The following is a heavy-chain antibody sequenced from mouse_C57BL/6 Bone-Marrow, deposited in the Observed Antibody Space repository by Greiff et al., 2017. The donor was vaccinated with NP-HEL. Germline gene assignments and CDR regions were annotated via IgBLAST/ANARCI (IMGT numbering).Heavy chain of an antibody. J-gene: IGHJ2*01. D-gene: IGHD2-5*01. Sequence: VQLQQSGAELVRPGTSVKVSCKASGYAFTNYLIEWVKQRPGQGLEWIGVINPGSGGTNYNEKFKGKATLTADKSSSTAYMQLSSLTSEDSAVYFCARDYYSNSGYYFDYWGQGTTLTVSS. CDR1: GYAFTNYL. V-gene: IGHV1-54*01. CDR2: INPGSGGT. CDR3: ARDYYSNSGYYFDY.